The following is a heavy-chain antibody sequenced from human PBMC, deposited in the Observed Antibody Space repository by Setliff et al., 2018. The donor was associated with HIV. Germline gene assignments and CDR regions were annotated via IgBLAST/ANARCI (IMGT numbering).Heavy chain of an antibody. CDR2: IYYSGST. Sequence: SETLSLTCTVSGGSISSGGYYWGWIRHPPGKGLEWIGYIYYSGSTYYNPSLKSRVTISVDTSKNQFSLKLSSVTAADTAVYYCARGYPVSYYYYMDVWGKGTTVTVSS. D-gene: IGHD3-16*02. CDR1: GGSISSGGYY. CDR3: ARGYPVSYYYYMDV. J-gene: IGHJ6*03. V-gene: IGHV4-31*03.